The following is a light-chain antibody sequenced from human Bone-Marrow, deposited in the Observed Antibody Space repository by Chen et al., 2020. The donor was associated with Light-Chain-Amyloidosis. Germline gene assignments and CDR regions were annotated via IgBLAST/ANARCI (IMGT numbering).Light chain of an antibody. J-gene: IGLJ2*01. CDR1: GLPKKY. CDR2: SDR. Sequence: SYELTQPPSVSVSPGQPARISCSGDGLPKKYAYWYQQKPGPAHVLVIYSDRERPSGIPVRFSGSSSGTTVTFTISRVQAADAADYYCQSADTTDTLYVLFGGGTKLTVL. V-gene: IGLV3-25*03. CDR3: QSADTTDTLYVL.